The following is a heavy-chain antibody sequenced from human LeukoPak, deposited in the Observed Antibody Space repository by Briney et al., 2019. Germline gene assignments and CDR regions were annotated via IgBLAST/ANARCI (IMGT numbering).Heavy chain of an antibody. Sequence: GGSLRLSCAASGFAFSSNWMHWVRQTPGKGLVWVSRINSGGSGTSYAASVEGRFTISRDNAKNSLYLQMSNLRAEDTAVYFCARGGGLDVWDQGATVTVSS. V-gene: IGHV3-74*01. J-gene: IGHJ6*02. D-gene: IGHD3-16*01. CDR3: ARGGGLDV. CDR1: GFAFSSNW. CDR2: INSGGSGT.